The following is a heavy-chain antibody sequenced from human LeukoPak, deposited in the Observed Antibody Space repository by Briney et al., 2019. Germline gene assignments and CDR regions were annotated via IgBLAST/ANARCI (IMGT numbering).Heavy chain of an antibody. J-gene: IGHJ4*02. V-gene: IGHV4-61*05. CDR1: GGSISSSSYY. CDR2: VYYSGST. D-gene: IGHD3-16*01. CDR3: ARGDTFFDY. Sequence: SETLSLTCTVSGGSISSSSYYWGWIRQPPGKGLEWIGYVYYSGSTNYNPSLKGRITVSVDTSRNQFSLNLSSVTAADTAVYYCARGDTFFDYWGQGTLVTVSS.